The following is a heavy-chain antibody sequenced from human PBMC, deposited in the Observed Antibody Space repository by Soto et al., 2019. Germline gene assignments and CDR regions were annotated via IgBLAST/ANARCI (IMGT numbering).Heavy chain of an antibody. D-gene: IGHD3-22*01. V-gene: IGHV5-10-1*01. CDR2: IDPSDSQT. Sequence: PGESLKMSCNGSGYSFAGYWITWVLQKPGKGLDWMGRIDPSDSQTYYSPSFRGHVTISATKSITTVFLQWSSLRASDTAMYYCARQIYDSDTGPNFQYYFDSWGQGTPVTVSS. CDR1: GYSFAGYW. J-gene: IGHJ4*02. CDR3: ARQIYDSDTGPNFQYYFDS.